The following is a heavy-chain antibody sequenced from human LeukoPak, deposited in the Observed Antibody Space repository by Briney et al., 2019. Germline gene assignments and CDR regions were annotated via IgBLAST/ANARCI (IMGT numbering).Heavy chain of an antibody. CDR2: TYYRSKWYN. Sequence: SQTLPLTCAISGDSFSSNSATWNWIRQSPSRGLEWLVRTYYRSKWYNDYALSVKSRITINPDTSKNQFSLQLNSVTPEDTAVYYCARDLAGFGGYSYGMVDYWGQGTLVTVSS. V-gene: IGHV6-1*01. CDR3: ARDLAGFGGYSYGMVDY. D-gene: IGHD5-18*01. CDR1: GDSFSSNSAT. J-gene: IGHJ4*02.